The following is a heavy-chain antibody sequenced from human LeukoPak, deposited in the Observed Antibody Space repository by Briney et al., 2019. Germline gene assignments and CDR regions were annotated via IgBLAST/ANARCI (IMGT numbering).Heavy chain of an antibody. D-gene: IGHD2-21*02. CDR2: IRSKAYGGTT. V-gene: IGHV3-49*03. CDR3: SRNGDHNPGDY. Sequence: GGSLRLSCTASGFTFGDYGMSWFRQAPGKGLEWVGFIRSKAYGGTTEYAASVKGRFTISRDDSQSVADLQMNNLETADTAVYYCSRNGDHNPGDYWGRGTLVTVSS. CDR1: GFTFGDYG. J-gene: IGHJ4*02.